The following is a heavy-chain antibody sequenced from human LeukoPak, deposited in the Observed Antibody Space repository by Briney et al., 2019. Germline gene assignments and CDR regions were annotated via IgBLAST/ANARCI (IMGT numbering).Heavy chain of an antibody. Sequence: GGSLRLSCAASGFTFSSYGMHWVRQAPGKGLEWVAFIRYDGSNKYYADSVKGRFTISRDNSKNTLYLQMNSLRAEDTAVYYCAKGGVRGYSYGYGTRNKWFDFWGQGTLVTVSS. V-gene: IGHV3-30*02. CDR1: GFTFSSYG. D-gene: IGHD5-18*01. J-gene: IGHJ5*01. CDR3: AKGGVRGYSYGYGTRNKWFDF. CDR2: IRYDGSNK.